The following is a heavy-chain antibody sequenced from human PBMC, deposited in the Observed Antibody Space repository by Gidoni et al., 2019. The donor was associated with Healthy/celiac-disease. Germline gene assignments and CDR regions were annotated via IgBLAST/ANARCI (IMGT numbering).Heavy chain of an antibody. Sequence: EVQLVESGGGLVQPGGSLRLSCPASGFTSSSYWMSWVRQAQGKQLEWVANIKQDGSEKYYVDSVKGRFTISRDNAKNSLYLQMNSLRAEDTAVYYCARDYDSSGYSYYFDYWGQGTLVTVSS. CDR1: GFTSSSYW. CDR3: ARDYDSSGYSYYFDY. J-gene: IGHJ4*02. CDR2: IKQDGSEK. D-gene: IGHD3-22*01. V-gene: IGHV3-7*03.